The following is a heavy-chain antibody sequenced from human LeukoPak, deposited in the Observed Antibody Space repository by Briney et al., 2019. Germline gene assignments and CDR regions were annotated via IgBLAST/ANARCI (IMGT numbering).Heavy chain of an antibody. CDR3: AKAGRGTYYDILTGYPDPYYFDY. Sequence: GGSLRLSCAASGFPFSSYSMNWVRQAPGKGLEWVSYISTTSSTIYYADSVKGRFTISRDNAKNSLYLQMNSLRAEDTAVYYCAKAGRGTYYDILTGYPDPYYFDYWGQGTLVTVSS. J-gene: IGHJ4*02. V-gene: IGHV3-48*01. CDR2: ISTTSSTI. CDR1: GFPFSSYS. D-gene: IGHD3-9*01.